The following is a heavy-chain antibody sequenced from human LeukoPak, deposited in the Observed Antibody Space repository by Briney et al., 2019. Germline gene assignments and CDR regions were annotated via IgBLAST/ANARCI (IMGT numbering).Heavy chain of an antibody. V-gene: IGHV4-61*05. CDR3: ASGGSGYDYNSFGY. D-gene: IGHD5-12*01. CDR2: IYYSGST. CDR1: GGSISTSNYY. Sequence: SETLSLTCTVSGGSISTSNYYWGWIRQPPGKGLEWIGYIYYSGSTNYNPSLKSRVTISVDTSKNQFSLKLSSVTAADTAVYYCASGGSGYDYNSFGYWGQGTLVTVSS. J-gene: IGHJ4*02.